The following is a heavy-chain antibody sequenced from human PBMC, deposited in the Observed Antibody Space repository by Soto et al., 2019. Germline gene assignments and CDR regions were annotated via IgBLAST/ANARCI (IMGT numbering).Heavy chain of an antibody. Sequence: GPLRVSFAASGCTLSDPWVSWVRQAPRKGLEWVGRISSKADGGTTDYPAPVKGRFTISRDDLKNTLYLQINSLETEDTAVYFCTTGKESTVFYSLKWLCHDWGQGTQVTVSS. CDR1: GCTLSDPW. D-gene: IGHD3-3*01. CDR3: TTGKESTVFYSLKWLCHD. CDR2: ISSKADGGTT. V-gene: IGHV3-15*01. J-gene: IGHJ4*02.